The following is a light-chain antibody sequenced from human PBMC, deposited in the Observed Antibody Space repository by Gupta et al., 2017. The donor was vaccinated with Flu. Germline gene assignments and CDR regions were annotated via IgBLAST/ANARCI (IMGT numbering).Light chain of an antibody. V-gene: IGKV3-11*01. CDR1: RSVSSY. CDR3: QQRSTWPS. CDR2: DVS. Sequence: EIVLTQSPATLSLSPGETATLSCRASRSVSSYLAWYQQKPGQAPRLLIYDVSNRAADVPARFSGSGSGTDFTLTISSLEPEDFAVYYCQQRSTWPSFGGGTKVEIK. J-gene: IGKJ4*01.